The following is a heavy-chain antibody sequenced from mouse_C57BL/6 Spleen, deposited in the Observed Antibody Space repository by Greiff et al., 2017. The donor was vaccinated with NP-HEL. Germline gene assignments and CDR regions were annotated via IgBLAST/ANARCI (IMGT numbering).Heavy chain of an antibody. Sequence: QVQLQQSGTELVKPGASVKLSCKASGYTFTSYWMHWVKQRPGQGLEWIGNINPSNGGTNYNEKFKSKATLTVDKSSSTAYMQLSSLTSEDSAVYYCARGGGYYGSSLYFDYWGQGTTLTVSS. V-gene: IGHV1-53*01. CDR2: INPSNGGT. J-gene: IGHJ2*01. CDR1: GYTFTSYW. D-gene: IGHD1-1*01. CDR3: ARGGGYYGSSLYFDY.